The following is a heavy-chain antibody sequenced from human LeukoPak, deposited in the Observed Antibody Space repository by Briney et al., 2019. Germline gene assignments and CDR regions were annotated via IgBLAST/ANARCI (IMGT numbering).Heavy chain of an antibody. V-gene: IGHV4-34*01. CDR3: ARGTPAAPRAYNWFDP. Sequence: SETLSLTCAVYGGSFSGYYWSWIRQPPGKGLEWIGEINHSGSTNYNPSLKSRVTISVDTSKNQFSLKLSSVTAADTAVYYCARGTPAAPRAYNWFDPWGQGTLVTVSS. J-gene: IGHJ5*02. CDR2: INHSGST. CDR1: GGSFSGYY. D-gene: IGHD2-2*01.